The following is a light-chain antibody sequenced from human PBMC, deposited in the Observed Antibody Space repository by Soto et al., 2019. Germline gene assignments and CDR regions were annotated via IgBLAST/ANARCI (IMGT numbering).Light chain of an antibody. CDR3: QQRRDWPLT. CDR2: DAS. CDR1: QNVDMF. J-gene: IGKJ5*01. V-gene: IGKV3-11*01. Sequence: EIVLTQSPGTLFLSPGERATLSCRASQNVDMFLAWYQQKPGQAPRLLIYDASNRATGTPARFSGSGSGTDFTLTISSLEPEDFAVYYCQQRRDWPLTFGQGTRLEI.